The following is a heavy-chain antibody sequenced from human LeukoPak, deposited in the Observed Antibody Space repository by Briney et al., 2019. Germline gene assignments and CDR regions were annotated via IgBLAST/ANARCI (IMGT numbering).Heavy chain of an antibody. CDR3: ARVTTVTRSPWSWGPKKIGQEVNWFDP. CDR2: NSAYNGDT. CDR1: GHTLKNYG. J-gene: IGHJ5*02. Sequence: ASVKVSCRASGHTLKNYGVAWVRQAPGQGLEWMGWNSAYNGDTKYAQSLQGRVSMTTDTSTSTAYMELRGLRLDDTAVYYCARVTTVTRSPWSWGPKKIGQEVNWFDPWGQGTLVIVSS. D-gene: IGHD4-17*01. V-gene: IGHV1-18*01.